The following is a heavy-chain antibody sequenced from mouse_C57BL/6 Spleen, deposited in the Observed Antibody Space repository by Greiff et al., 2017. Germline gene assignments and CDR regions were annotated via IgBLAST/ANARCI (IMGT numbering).Heavy chain of an antibody. CDR1: GYTFTSYG. D-gene: IGHD3-1*01. J-gene: IGHJ1*03. CDR2: IYPRSGNT. Sequence: VQLVESGAELARPGASVKLSCKASGYTFTSYGISWVKQRTGQGLEWIGEIYPRSGNTYYNEKFKGKATLTADKSSSTAYMELRSLTSEDSAVYFCARLGDWYFDVWGTGTTVTVSS. CDR3: ARLGDWYFDV. V-gene: IGHV1-81*01.